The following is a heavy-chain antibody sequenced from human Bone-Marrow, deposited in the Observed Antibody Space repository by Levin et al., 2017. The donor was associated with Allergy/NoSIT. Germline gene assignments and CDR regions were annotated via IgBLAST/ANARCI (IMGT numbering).Heavy chain of an antibody. CDR2: INPNSGGT. CDR1: GYTFINYY. D-gene: IGHD7-27*01. V-gene: IGHV1-2*02. Sequence: ASVKVSCKASGYTFINYYIHWVRQAPGQGLEWMGWINPNSGGTNYVQKFWGRVTMTRDTSISTVFMEVSSLRSDDTAVYYCARDSSAVTGDAFDIWGQGTMVTVSS. J-gene: IGHJ3*02. CDR3: ARDSSAVTGDAFDI.